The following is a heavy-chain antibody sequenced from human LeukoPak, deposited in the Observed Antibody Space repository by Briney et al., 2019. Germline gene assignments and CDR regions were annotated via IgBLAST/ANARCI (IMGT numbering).Heavy chain of an antibody. CDR3: AGYMTLDI. J-gene: IGHJ3*02. CDR2: IYYSGST. Sequence: SETLSLTCTVSGGSISSSSYYWGWIRQPPGKGLEWIGSIYYSGSTYYNPSLKSRVTISVDTSKNQFSVKLSSVSAADTAVYYCAGYMTLDIWGQGTMVTVSS. CDR1: GGSISSSSYY. D-gene: IGHD2-21*02. V-gene: IGHV4-39*01.